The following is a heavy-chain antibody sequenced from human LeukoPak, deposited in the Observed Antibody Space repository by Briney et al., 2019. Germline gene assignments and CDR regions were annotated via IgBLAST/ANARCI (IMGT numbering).Heavy chain of an antibody. D-gene: IGHD1-14*01. CDR1: GYTFDIYG. Sequence: ASVKVSCKASGYTFDIYGIAWVRQAPGQGLEWMGWIATYNGKTDYAQNLQGRVTMTTDLSTGTAYMELMSLRSDDTAVYYCARVYNSYYYYMDVWGKGTPVTVSS. V-gene: IGHV1-18*01. J-gene: IGHJ6*03. CDR2: IATYNGKT. CDR3: ARVYNSYYYYMDV.